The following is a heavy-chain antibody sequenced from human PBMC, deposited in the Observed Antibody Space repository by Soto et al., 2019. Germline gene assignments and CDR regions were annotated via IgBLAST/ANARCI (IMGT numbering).Heavy chain of an antibody. CDR2: ISGSGGST. CDR1: GFTFSSYA. Sequence: GSLRLSCAASGFTFSSYAMSWVRQAPGKGLEWVSAISGSGGSTYYADSVKGRFTISRDNSKNTLYLQMNSLRAEDTAVYYCAKGTDYIWGSYRPKRGGGYYYYMDVWGKGTTVTVSS. D-gene: IGHD3-16*02. J-gene: IGHJ6*03. V-gene: IGHV3-23*01. CDR3: AKGTDYIWGSYRPKRGGGYYYYMDV.